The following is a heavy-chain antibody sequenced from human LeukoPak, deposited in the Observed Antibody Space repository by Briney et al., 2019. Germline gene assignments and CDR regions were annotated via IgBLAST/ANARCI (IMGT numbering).Heavy chain of an antibody. CDR2: ISGSGGST. D-gene: IGHD3-16*01. CDR3: AKDQSAYTEYYFDY. J-gene: IGHJ4*02. CDR1: GFTFSSYA. V-gene: IGHV3-23*01. Sequence: GGSLRLSCAASGFTFSSYAMSWVRQAPRKGLEWVSAISGSGGSTYYADSVKGRFTISRDNSKNTLYLQMNSLRAEDTAVYYCAKDQSAYTEYYFDYWGQGTLVTVSS.